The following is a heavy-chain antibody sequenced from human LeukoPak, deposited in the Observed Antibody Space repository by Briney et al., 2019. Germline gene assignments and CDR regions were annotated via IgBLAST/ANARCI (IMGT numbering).Heavy chain of an antibody. CDR3: ARVSNSYGRFDY. Sequence: GGSLRLSCTASGFTFSDYAMNWVRQAPGKGLEWVSSISSSSSYIYYADSVKGRFTISRDNAKNSLYLQMNSLRAEDTAVYYCARVSNSYGRFDYWGQGTLVTVSS. V-gene: IGHV3-21*01. CDR2: ISSSSSYI. J-gene: IGHJ4*02. D-gene: IGHD5-18*01. CDR1: GFTFSDYA.